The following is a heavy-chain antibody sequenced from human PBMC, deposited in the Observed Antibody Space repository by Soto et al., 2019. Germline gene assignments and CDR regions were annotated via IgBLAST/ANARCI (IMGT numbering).Heavy chain of an antibody. V-gene: IGHV1-69*13. D-gene: IGHD6-19*01. Sequence: GASVKVSCKASGGTFSSYAISWVRQAPGQGLEWMGGIIPIFGTANYAQKFQGRVTITADESTSTAYMELSSLRSEDTAVYYCARVPRGERSLEQWLVYYYYGMDVWGQGTPVTVSS. CDR3: ARVPRGERSLEQWLVYYYYGMDV. J-gene: IGHJ6*02. CDR2: IIPIFGTA. CDR1: GGTFSSYA.